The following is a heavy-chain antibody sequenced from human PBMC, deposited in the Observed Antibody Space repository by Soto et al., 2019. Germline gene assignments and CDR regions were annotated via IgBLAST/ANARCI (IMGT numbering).Heavy chain of an antibody. V-gene: IGHV4-34*01. CDR2: INHSGST. Sequence: SETLSLTCAVYGGSFSGYYWSWIRQPPGKGLEWIGEINHSGSTNYNPSLKSRVTISVDTSKNQFSLKLSSVTAADTAVYYCARQSPDMSSGWPFDYWGQGTLVTVSS. CDR3: ARQSPDMSSGWPFDY. J-gene: IGHJ4*02. CDR1: GGSFSGYY. D-gene: IGHD6-19*01.